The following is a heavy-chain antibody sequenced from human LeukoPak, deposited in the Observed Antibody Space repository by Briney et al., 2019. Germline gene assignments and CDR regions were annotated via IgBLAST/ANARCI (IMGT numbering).Heavy chain of an antibody. CDR3: ARGICNYESSGYSYYFDY. D-gene: IGHD3-22*01. CDR2: IYHSGST. J-gene: IGHJ4*02. V-gene: IGHV4-30-2*01. Sequence: SETLSLTCAVSGGSISSGGYSWSWIRQPPGKGLEWIGYIYHSGSTYYNSSLKSRVTISVDRSKNQFALKLSSVTAADTAVYYCARGICNYESSGYSYYFDYWGQGTLVTVSS. CDR1: GGSISSGGYS.